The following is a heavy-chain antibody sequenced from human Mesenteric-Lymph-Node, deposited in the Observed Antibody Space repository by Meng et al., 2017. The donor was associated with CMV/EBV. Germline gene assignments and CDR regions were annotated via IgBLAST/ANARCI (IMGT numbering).Heavy chain of an antibody. CDR3: AKGGPDRWEVITTFDN. V-gene: IGHV4-39*07. Sequence: SETLSLTCTVSGGSISSSSHYWGWIRQPPGKGLEWIGSIYYSGSTYYNPSLKSRVTISVDTSKNQFSLKVSSVTAADTAVYYCAKGGPDRWEVITTFDNWGQGTLVTVSS. CDR2: IYYSGST. CDR1: GGSISSSSHY. D-gene: IGHD1-1*01. J-gene: IGHJ4*02.